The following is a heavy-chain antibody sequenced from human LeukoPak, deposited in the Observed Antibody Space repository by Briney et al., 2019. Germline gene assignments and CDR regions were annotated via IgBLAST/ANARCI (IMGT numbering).Heavy chain of an antibody. CDR1: GFNFSSQW. V-gene: IGHV3-7*01. J-gene: IGHJ6*03. CDR3: AREHYFYYMDG. Sequence: GGSLRLSCAASGFNFSSQWMSWVRQAPGKGLEWVANVNQGGTQKYYVDSVKGRFTISRDNAKNSLYLQMNSLRAEDTAVYYCAREHYFYYMDGWGKGTTVTVSS. CDR2: VNQGGTQK.